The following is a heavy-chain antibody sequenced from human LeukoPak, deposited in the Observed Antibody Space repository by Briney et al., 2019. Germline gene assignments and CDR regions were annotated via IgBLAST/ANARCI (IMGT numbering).Heavy chain of an antibody. CDR1: GGSFSGYY. V-gene: IGHV4-34*01. Sequence: PSETLSLTCAVYGGSFSGYYWSWIRQPPGKGLEWIGEINHSGSTNYNPSLKSRVTISVDTSKNQFSLKLSSVTAADTAVYYCARGRRIFGGLGAFDIWGQGTMVTVSS. CDR3: ARGRRIFGGLGAFDI. D-gene: IGHD3-10*01. CDR2: INHSGST. J-gene: IGHJ3*02.